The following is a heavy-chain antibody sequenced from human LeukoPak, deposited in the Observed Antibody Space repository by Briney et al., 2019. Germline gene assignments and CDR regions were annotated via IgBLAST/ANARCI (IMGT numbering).Heavy chain of an antibody. CDR2: IKQDGSEK. Sequence: GGSLRLSCTASGFTFSSYWMSWVRQAPGKGLEWVANIKQDGSEKDYVDSVKGRFTISRDNPKNSLYLQMNSLRAEDTAVYYCARYCGGDCYGMDVWGQGTTVTVSS. CDR3: ARYCGGDCYGMDV. CDR1: GFTFSSYW. V-gene: IGHV3-7*01. J-gene: IGHJ6*02. D-gene: IGHD2-21*02.